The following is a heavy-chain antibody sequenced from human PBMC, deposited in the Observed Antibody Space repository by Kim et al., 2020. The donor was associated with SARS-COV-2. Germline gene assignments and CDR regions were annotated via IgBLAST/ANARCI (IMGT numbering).Heavy chain of an antibody. V-gene: IGHV1-18*01. CDR2: ISAYNGNT. J-gene: IGHJ4*02. CDR3: ARGEAAAGIPAFFDY. CDR1: GYTFTSYG. D-gene: IGHD6-13*01. Sequence: ASVKVSCKASGYTFTSYGISWVRQAPGQGLEWMGWISAYNGNTNYAQKLQGRVTMTTDTSTSTAYMELRSLRSDDTAVYYCARGEAAAGIPAFFDYWGQGTLVTVSS.